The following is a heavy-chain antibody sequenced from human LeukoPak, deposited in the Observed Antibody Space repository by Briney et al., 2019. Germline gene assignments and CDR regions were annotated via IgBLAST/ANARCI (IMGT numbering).Heavy chain of an antibody. J-gene: IGHJ4*02. Sequence: GGSLRLSRVASGFTFRNYWMSWLRQTPGKGLEWVANINEDETERYYVASVEGRFTVSRDNGKNSLYLQMNGLRAEDSAVFYCARSRPATYNLFGDFWGQGALVTVSS. D-gene: IGHD3-3*01. CDR1: GFTFRNYW. V-gene: IGHV3-7*01. CDR3: ARSRPATYNLFGDF. CDR2: INEDETER.